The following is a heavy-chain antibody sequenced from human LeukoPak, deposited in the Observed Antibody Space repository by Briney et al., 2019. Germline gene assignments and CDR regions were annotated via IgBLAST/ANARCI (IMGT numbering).Heavy chain of an antibody. CDR2: ISGYNGNT. CDR3: AREKYFHWLLSSEPLFHY. Sequence: ASVKVSCKASGYTFTSYGISWVRQAPGQGLEWMGWISGYNGNTNYAQKLQGRVTMTTDTSTSTAYMELRSLRSDDTAVYYCAREKYFHWLLSSEPLFHYWGQGTLVTVSS. D-gene: IGHD3-9*01. CDR1: GYTFTSYG. J-gene: IGHJ4*02. V-gene: IGHV1-18*01.